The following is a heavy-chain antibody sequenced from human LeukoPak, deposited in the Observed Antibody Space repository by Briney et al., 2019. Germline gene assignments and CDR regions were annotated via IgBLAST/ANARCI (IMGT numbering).Heavy chain of an antibody. CDR2: INHSGST. CDR3: ARVEFNGDDASEPRSPEKYYFAY. D-gene: IGHD2-21*02. CDR1: GGSFSGYD. J-gene: IGHJ4*02. Sequence: PSETLSLTCAVYGGSFSGYDWSWIRQPPGKGLEWIGEINHSGSTNYNPSLKSRVTISVDTSKNQFSLKLTSVTAEDTAVYYCARVEFNGDDASEPRSPEKYYFAYWGQGTLVTVSS. V-gene: IGHV4-34*01.